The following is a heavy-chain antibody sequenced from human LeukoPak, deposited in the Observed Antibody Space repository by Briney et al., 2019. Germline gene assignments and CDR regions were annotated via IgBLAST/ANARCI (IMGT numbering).Heavy chain of an antibody. V-gene: IGHV3-11*01. CDR3: ARANSSWSYYYYYYMDV. CDR1: GFTFIDYF. CDR2: ISSSCSII. Sequence: GGSVRLSCAASGFTFIDYFMSWIGQAPGKGLEGLSYISSSCSIIHYADSVKGRFTISRDNAKTSLFLQMNSLRAEDTAVYYCARANSSWSYYYYYYMDVWGKGTTVTVSS. D-gene: IGHD6-13*01. J-gene: IGHJ6*03.